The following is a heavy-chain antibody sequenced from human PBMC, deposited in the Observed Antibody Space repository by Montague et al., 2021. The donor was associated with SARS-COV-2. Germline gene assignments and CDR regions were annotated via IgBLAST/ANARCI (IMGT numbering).Heavy chain of an antibody. CDR2: ISYDGSNK. Sequence: SLRLSCAASGFTFSSYAMHWGRQAPGKGLEGVAVISYDGSNKYYADPVKGRFTISRDNSKNTLYLQMNSLRAEDTAVYYCASSLIYHYFDYWGQGTLVTASS. J-gene: IGHJ4*02. D-gene: IGHD5-12*01. CDR3: ASSLIYHYFDY. CDR1: GFTFSSYA. V-gene: IGHV3-30-3*01.